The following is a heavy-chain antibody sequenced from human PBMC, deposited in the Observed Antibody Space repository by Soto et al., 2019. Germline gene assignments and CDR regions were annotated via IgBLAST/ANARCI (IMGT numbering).Heavy chain of an antibody. Sequence: QVQLQESGPGLVKPSQTLSLTCTVSGGSISSGGYYWSWIRQHPGKGLEWIGYIYYSGSTYYNPSLQSRVTISVDTSKNQFSLKLSSVTAADTAVYYCARDPPSPFVTPLSYGMDVWGQGTTVTVSS. CDR1: GGSISSGGYY. CDR3: ARDPPSPFVTPLSYGMDV. V-gene: IGHV4-31*03. CDR2: IYYSGST. D-gene: IGHD4-4*01. J-gene: IGHJ6*02.